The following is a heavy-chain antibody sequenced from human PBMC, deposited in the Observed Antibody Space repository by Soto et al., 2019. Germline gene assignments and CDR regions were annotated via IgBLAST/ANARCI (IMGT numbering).Heavy chain of an antibody. J-gene: IGHJ4*02. CDR3: TRSYGSTFGGSLDN. CDR2: IITAFGTT. Sequence: QVQLVQSGPEVKKPGSSVNVSCKASGDTFNSYVITWVRQAPGQGLEWLGGIITAFGTTSYAQHFQDSLIITAAEAATTDHMELTGLTSDATAMYYCTRSYGSTFGGSLDNWGQGTLVTVSS. CDR1: GDTFNSYV. D-gene: IGHD5-18*01. V-gene: IGHV1-69*01.